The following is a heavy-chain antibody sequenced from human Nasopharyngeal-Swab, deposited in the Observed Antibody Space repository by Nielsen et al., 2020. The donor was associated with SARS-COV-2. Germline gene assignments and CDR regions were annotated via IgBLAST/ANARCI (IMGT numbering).Heavy chain of an antibody. CDR2: IIHIHGIA. J-gene: IGHJ4*02. D-gene: IGHD3-16*02. Sequence: SVNVSCKACGCSFISYVISWVRQAPGQGLEWMGGIIHIHGIANYAQKFQGRVTITADKFTSTAYIELSSLRSEDTAVYYCAISDYVWGSYRYTGAYFDCWGQGTLVTVSS. CDR3: AISDYVWGSYRYTGAYFDC. CDR1: GCSFISYV. V-gene: IGHV1-69*10.